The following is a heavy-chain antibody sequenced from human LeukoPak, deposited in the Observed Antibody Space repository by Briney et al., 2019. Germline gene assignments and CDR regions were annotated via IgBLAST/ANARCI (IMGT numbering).Heavy chain of an antibody. D-gene: IGHD3-22*01. V-gene: IGHV1-18*01. CDR2: ISAYNGNT. CDR3: ASLKNYYDSSGYLVTDAFDI. J-gene: IGHJ3*02. CDR1: GYTFTSYD. Sequence: ASVKVSCKASGYTFTSYDINWVRQAPGQGLEWMGCISAYNGNTNYAQKLQGRVTMTTDTSTSTAYMELRSLGSDDTAVYYCASLKNYYDSSGYLVTDAFDIWGQGTMVTVSS.